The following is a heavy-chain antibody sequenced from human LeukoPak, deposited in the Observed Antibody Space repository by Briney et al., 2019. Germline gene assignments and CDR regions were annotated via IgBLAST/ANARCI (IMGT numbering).Heavy chain of an antibody. CDR3: AREPNIAARPFDY. CDR1: GGSFSGYY. CDR2: INHSGGT. D-gene: IGHD6-6*01. V-gene: IGHV4-34*01. J-gene: IGHJ4*02. Sequence: SETLSLTCAVYGGSFSGYYWSWIRQPPGKGLQWIGEINHSGGTYYNPSLKSRVTISVDTSKNQFSLKLSSVTAADTAVYYCAREPNIAARPFDYWGQGTLVTVSS.